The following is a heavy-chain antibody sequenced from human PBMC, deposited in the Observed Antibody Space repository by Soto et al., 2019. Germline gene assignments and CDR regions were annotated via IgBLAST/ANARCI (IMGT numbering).Heavy chain of an antibody. J-gene: IGHJ6*02. Sequence: EVQLLESGGGLVQPGGSLRLSCAASGFTFSSYAMCWVRQAPGKGLEWVSSISSSSSYIYYADSVKGRFTISRDNAKNSLYLQMNSLRAEDTAVYYCAREWIQLGYYYGMDVWGQGTTVTVSS. V-gene: IGHV3-21*01. CDR1: GFTFSSYA. CDR2: ISSSSSYI. D-gene: IGHD5-18*01. CDR3: AREWIQLGYYYGMDV.